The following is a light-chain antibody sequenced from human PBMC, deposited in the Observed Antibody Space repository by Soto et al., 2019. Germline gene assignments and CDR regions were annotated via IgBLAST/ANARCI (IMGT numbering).Light chain of an antibody. CDR1: HSISRC. Sequence: EIGLTQSPAVVSVSPGERATLSCRASHSISRCLAWYQQKPGQAPRLLISDASTRATGIPARFSGSGSGTEFTLTISSLQSEDFALYYCHQYHSWPPVPFGQGTMVDI. V-gene: IGKV3-15*01. CDR3: HQYHSWPPVP. CDR2: DAS. J-gene: IGKJ2*01.